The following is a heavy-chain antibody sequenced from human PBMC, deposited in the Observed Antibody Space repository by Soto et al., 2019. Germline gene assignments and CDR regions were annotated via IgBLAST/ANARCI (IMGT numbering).Heavy chain of an antibody. D-gene: IGHD3-22*01. V-gene: IGHV4-59*02. Sequence: QMQLQASGPGLVKPSETLSLTCNVSGASVSHGYWSWIRQPPGKGLEWIGFMYFGGSFNYNPSLTSRATISVETSKNTFSMKLTSVNASDTAVYYCARSSYDSTGFAVDPWGQGTLVTVSS. J-gene: IGHJ5*02. CDR2: MYFGGSF. CDR3: ARSSYDSTGFAVDP. CDR1: GASVSHGY.